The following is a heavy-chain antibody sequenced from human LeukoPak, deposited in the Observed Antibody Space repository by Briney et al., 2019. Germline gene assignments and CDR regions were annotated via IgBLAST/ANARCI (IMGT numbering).Heavy chain of an antibody. J-gene: IGHJ4*02. CDR2: IYWNDDK. CDR1: GFSLSTSGVG. CDR3: AHSLGYCSGGSCLSYDY. Sequence: VSGPTLVNPTQTLTLTCTFSGFSLSTSGVGVGWIRPPPGKALEWLALIYWNDDKRYSPSPKSRLTITKDTSKNQVVLTMTSMDPVDTATYYCAHSLGYCSGGSCLSYDYWGQGTLVTVSS. D-gene: IGHD2-15*01. V-gene: IGHV2-5*01.